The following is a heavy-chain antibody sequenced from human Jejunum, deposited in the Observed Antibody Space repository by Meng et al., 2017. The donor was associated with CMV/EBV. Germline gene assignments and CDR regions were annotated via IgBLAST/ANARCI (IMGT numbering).Heavy chain of an antibody. J-gene: IGHJ6*02. CDR3: ARIYDFWSGHYGMDV. Sequence: FPFSPYWMAWVRPAPGKGLEWVANITQDGGEIYYVDSLKGRFTVSRDNAQNSLFLQLNSLRAEDTAVYFCARIYDFWSGHYGMDVWGQGTTVTVSS. CDR2: ITQDGGEI. V-gene: IGHV3-7*01. D-gene: IGHD3-3*01. CDR1: FPFSPYW.